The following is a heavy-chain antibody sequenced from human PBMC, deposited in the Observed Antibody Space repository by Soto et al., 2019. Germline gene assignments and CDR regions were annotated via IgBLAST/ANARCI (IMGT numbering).Heavy chain of an antibody. J-gene: IGHJ4*02. D-gene: IGHD2-15*01. CDR3: ARIPLDRWCTGASCSIDY. Sequence: QVQLQESGPGLVKPSQTLSLTCTVSGGSISSGGYYWSWIRQYPGKGLEWIGYIYYSGSTYYNPSLKSRVTLSVYTSNHQFSLKLISVTAADTAVYYCARIPLDRWCTGASCSIDYWGQGTLVTVSS. CDR1: GGSISSGGYY. V-gene: IGHV4-31*03. CDR2: IYYSGST.